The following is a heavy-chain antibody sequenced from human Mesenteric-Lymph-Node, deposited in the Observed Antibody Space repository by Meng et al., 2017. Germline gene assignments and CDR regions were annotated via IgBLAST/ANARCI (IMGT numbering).Heavy chain of an antibody. Sequence: GESLKISCATFGISFTNAWMTWVRQAPGRGLEWVGRIKSKSDGGTIDYAAPVKGRFTISRGDSKNTLYLQMNSLKTEDTAVYYCTTAPLRPVGWGQGTLVTVSS. CDR2: IKSKSDGGTI. CDR1: GISFTNAW. J-gene: IGHJ4*02. D-gene: IGHD4-17*01. CDR3: TTAPLRPVG. V-gene: IGHV3-15*01.